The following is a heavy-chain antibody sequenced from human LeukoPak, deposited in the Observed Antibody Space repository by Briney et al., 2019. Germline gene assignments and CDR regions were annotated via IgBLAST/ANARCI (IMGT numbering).Heavy chain of an antibody. CDR1: GFTFDDYA. Sequence: PGRALRLSCAASGFTFDDYAMHWVRQAPGKGLEWVSGISWNSGSIGYADSVKGRLTISRDNAKNSLYLQMNSLRAEDMALYYCAKDIGAYHYDSSGYYFDYRGQGTLVTVSS. CDR3: AKDIGAYHYDSSGYYFDY. V-gene: IGHV3-9*03. D-gene: IGHD3-22*01. J-gene: IGHJ4*02. CDR2: ISWNSGSI.